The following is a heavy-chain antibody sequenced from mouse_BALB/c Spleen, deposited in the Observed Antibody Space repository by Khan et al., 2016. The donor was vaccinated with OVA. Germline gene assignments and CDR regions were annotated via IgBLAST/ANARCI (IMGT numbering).Heavy chain of an antibody. J-gene: IGHJ3*02. CDR1: GYSFTSYY. CDR2: IDPFNGGT. V-gene: IGHV1S135*01. Sequence: VQLQQSGPELMKPGASVNISCKASGYSFTSYYIHWVKQSHGKSLEWIGYIDPFNGGTDYNQEFKGKATLTVDKSSSTAYIHLSSLTSDDSAFYYCASVAFSYWGQGTLVTVSA. CDR3: ASVAFSY.